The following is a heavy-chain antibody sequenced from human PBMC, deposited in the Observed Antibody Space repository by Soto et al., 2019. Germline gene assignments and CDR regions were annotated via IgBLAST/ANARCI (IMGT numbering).Heavy chain of an antibody. CDR1: GFTFSSYA. CDR2: ISGSGGRT. Sequence: VQLLESGGGLVQPGGSLRLSCAASGFTFSSYAMSWVRQAPGKGLEWVSAISGSGGRTYYADSVKGRFTISRDNSKNALYLQMNNLRDEDTAVYYCAKELQQWPGFGMDVWGQGTTVTVSS. V-gene: IGHV3-23*01. D-gene: IGHD6-19*01. CDR3: AKELQQWPGFGMDV. J-gene: IGHJ6*02.